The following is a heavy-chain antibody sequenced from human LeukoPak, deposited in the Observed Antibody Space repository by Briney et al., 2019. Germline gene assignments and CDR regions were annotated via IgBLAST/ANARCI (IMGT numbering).Heavy chain of an antibody. Sequence: ASMKVSCKASGYTFTNYFMHWVRQAPGQGLEWMGIINPRGGSTGYAQKFQGRITMTTDMSTRTVYVELSSLESEDTAVYYCARRDCVGDCYSNWFDPWGQGTLVTVSS. CDR1: GYTFTNYF. CDR2: INPRGGST. J-gene: IGHJ5*02. D-gene: IGHD2-21*02. CDR3: ARRDCVGDCYSNWFDP. V-gene: IGHV1-46*01.